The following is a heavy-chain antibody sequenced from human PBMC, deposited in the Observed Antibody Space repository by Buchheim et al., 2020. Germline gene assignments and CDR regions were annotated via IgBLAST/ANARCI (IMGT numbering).Heavy chain of an antibody. CDR1: GVSISSGGYY. Sequence: QVQLQESGPGLVKPSQTLSLTCTVSGVSISSGGYYWSWIRQHPGKGLEWIGHIYSSGSAYYNPSLESRVTISVDTSKNQFPLKVNSVTAADTAVYYCARGRGTIFGVFITWGQGTL. CDR3: ARGRGTIFGVFIT. D-gene: IGHD3-3*01. CDR2: IYSSGSA. V-gene: IGHV4-31*03. J-gene: IGHJ5*02.